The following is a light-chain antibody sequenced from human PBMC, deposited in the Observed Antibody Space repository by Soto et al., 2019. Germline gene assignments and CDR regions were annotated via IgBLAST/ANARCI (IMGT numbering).Light chain of an antibody. CDR1: QSLSSHN. CDR3: QHYGSSPRIT. V-gene: IGKV3-20*01. CDR2: GAS. J-gene: IGKJ5*01. Sequence: EIVLTQSPGTLSLSPGERATLSCSAIQSLSSHNLAWCQQKPSQAPRLVIHGASSRATGIPARFSGSGSGADLSLTISRLEPDDFAVYYCQHYGSSPRITFGLGTRLEIK.